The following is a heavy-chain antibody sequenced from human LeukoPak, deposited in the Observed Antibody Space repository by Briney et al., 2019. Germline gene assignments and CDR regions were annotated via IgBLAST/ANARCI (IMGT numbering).Heavy chain of an antibody. Sequence: GGSLRLSCAASGFTFDDYGMSWVRQAPGKGLEWVSGINWNGGSTGYADSVKGRFTISRDNAKNSLYLQMNSLRAEDTALYYCARDESVPSSPGVLYYYYMDVWGKGTTVTVSS. J-gene: IGHJ6*03. CDR2: INWNGGST. CDR3: ARDESVPSSPGVLYYYYMDV. D-gene: IGHD6-13*01. V-gene: IGHV3-20*04. CDR1: GFTFDDYG.